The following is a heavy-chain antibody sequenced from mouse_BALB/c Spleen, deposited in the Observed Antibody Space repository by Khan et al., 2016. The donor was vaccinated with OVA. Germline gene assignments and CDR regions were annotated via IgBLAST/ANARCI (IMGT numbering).Heavy chain of an antibody. CDR3: GMFFCGLAAFTF. V-gene: IGHV2-3*01. CDR1: GFSLISYG. CDR2: IWGDGAT. Sequence: QVQLKQSGPGLVAPSQSLSITCTVSGFSLISYGVSWIRQPPGKGLEWLGVIWGDGATNYHSALKSRMSISKAISQSKVVFQMNRLQTDDTATYCCGMFFCGLAAFTFLGQGPLVTVSA. J-gene: IGHJ3*01. D-gene: IGHD6-1*01.